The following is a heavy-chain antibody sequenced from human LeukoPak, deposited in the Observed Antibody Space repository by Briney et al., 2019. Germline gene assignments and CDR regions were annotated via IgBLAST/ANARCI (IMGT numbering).Heavy chain of an antibody. CDR1: GYALTELS. D-gene: IGHD4-17*01. J-gene: IGHJ5*02. CDR2: FDPEDGET. CDR3: ATTSTVTTENWFDP. V-gene: IGHV1-24*01. Sequence: ASVKVSCKVSGYALTELSMHWVRQAPGKGLEWMGGFDPEDGETIYAQKFQGRVTMTEGTSTDTAYMELSSLRSEDTAVYYCATTSTVTTENWFDPWGQGTLVTVSS.